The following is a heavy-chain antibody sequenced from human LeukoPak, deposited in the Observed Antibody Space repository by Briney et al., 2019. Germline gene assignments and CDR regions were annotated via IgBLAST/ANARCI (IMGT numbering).Heavy chain of an antibody. CDR1: GASISSYS. CDR3: ARISREEDMIDY. Sequence: PSETLSLTCGVSGASISSYSWSWIRQPPGKGLEWIGYMYYSGSTNYNPSLKSRVIISVDMSKNQISLKLSSVTAADTAVYYCARISREEDMIDYWGQRTLVTVSS. CDR2: MYYSGST. D-gene: IGHD2-15*01. J-gene: IGHJ4*02. V-gene: IGHV4-59*01.